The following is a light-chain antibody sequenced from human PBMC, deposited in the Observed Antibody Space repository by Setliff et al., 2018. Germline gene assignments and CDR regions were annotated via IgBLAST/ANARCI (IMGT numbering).Light chain of an antibody. CDR1: SSDVGPYDL. Sequence: QSALAQPASVSGSPGQSITISCSGTSSDVGPYDLVSWYQQHPGKAPKLIIYAVSDRPSGVSNRFSGSKSGNTASLTISGLQTEDEADYYCNAYTSGSTYVLGTGTKVTVL. CDR3: NAYTSGSTYV. J-gene: IGLJ1*01. V-gene: IGLV2-14*03. CDR2: AVS.